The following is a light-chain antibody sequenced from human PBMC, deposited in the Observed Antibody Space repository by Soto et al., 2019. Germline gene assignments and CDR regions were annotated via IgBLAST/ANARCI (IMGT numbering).Light chain of an antibody. Sequence: EIVLTQSPATLSLSPGERATLSCRVSQSVSSSLAWYQQKPGQAPRLLIYDASKRATGIPARFSGSGSGTEFTLTISSLQPDDFATYYCQQHNSLETFGQGTKVDIK. CDR1: QSVSSS. J-gene: IGKJ1*01. CDR3: QQHNSLET. CDR2: DAS. V-gene: IGKV3-11*01.